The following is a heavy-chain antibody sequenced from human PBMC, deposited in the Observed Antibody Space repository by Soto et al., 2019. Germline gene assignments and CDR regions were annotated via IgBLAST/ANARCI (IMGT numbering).Heavy chain of an antibody. V-gene: IGHV4-59*08. Sequence: QVQLQESGPGLVKPSETLSLTCTVSGGSISSYYWSWIRQPPGKGLEWIGYIYYSGSTNYNPSLRSRVPISVHPPKTQFSLQLRSGTAADTAVYYCARLGAISSGWAFDPWGQGTLVTVSS. D-gene: IGHD6-19*01. CDR3: ARLGAISSGWAFDP. CDR2: IYYSGST. J-gene: IGHJ5*02. CDR1: GGSISSYY.